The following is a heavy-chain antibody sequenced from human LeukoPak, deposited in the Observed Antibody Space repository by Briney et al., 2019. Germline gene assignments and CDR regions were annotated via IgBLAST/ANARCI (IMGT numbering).Heavy chain of an antibody. Sequence: PGGSLRLSCAAPGFTFRSYEMNWVRQAPGKGLEWVSYISSSSNTIYNADSVKGRFTISRDNAKNSLYLQMNSLRAEDTAVYYCARVTSSRYFLDYWGQGTLVTVSS. J-gene: IGHJ4*02. D-gene: IGHD6-25*01. V-gene: IGHV3-48*03. CDR3: ARVTSSRYFLDY. CDR2: ISSSSNTI. CDR1: GFTFRSYE.